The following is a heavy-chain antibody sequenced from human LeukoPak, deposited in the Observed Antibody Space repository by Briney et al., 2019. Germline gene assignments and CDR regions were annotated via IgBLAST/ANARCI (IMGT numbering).Heavy chain of an antibody. CDR3: ARGGGPRYCSSTSCYLR. CDR1: GYTFTGYY. CDR2: INPNSGGT. J-gene: IGHJ4*02. V-gene: IGHV1-2*02. Sequence: ASVKVSCKASGYTFTGYYMHWVRQAPGQGLEWMGWINPNSGGTNYGQKFQGRVTMTRDTSISTAYMELSRLRSDDTAVYYCARGGGPRYCSSTSCYLRWGQGTLVTVSS. D-gene: IGHD2-2*01.